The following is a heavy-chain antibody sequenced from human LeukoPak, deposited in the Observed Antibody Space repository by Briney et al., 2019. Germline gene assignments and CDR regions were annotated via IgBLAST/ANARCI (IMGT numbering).Heavy chain of an antibody. D-gene: IGHD3-3*01. CDR1: GFTFSNAW. CDR2: IKSKTDGGTT. Sequence: GGSLRLSCAASGFTFSNAWMNWVRQAPGKGLEWVGRIKSKTDGGTTDYAAPVKGRFTISRDDSKNTLYLQMNSLKTEDTAVYYCTTDLGDDFLSGYYTLGFDYWGQGTLVTVSS. J-gene: IGHJ4*02. V-gene: IGHV3-15*07. CDR3: TTDLGDDFLSGYYTLGFDY.